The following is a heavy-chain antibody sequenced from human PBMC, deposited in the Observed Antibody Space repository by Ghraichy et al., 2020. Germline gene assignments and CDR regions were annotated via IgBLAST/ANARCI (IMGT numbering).Heavy chain of an antibody. CDR2: VSRSSDTI. CDR1: GFTFSSYS. CDR3: ARDYYGDYYFDN. V-gene: IGHV3-48*04. Sequence: GESLNISCAASGFTFSSYSMNWVRQAPGKGLEWVSHVSRSSDTIYYADSVKGRFTISRDNAKNSLYLQMNSLRGEDTAVYYCARDYYGDYYFDNWGQGTLVTVSS. J-gene: IGHJ4*02. D-gene: IGHD4-17*01.